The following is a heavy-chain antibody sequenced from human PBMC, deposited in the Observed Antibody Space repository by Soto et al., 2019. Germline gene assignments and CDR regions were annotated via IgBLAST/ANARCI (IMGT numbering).Heavy chain of an antibody. Sequence: SETLSLTCAVSGYSISSSNWWGWIRQPPGKGLEWIGYISYSGSTYYNPSLKSRVTMSVDTSKNQFSLKLSSVTAVDTAVYYCARQRPTDGRWEFANYYGMDVWGQGTPVTVSS. J-gene: IGHJ6*02. D-gene: IGHD1-26*01. V-gene: IGHV4-28*01. CDR3: ARQRPTDGRWEFANYYGMDV. CDR1: GYSISSSNW. CDR2: ISYSGST.